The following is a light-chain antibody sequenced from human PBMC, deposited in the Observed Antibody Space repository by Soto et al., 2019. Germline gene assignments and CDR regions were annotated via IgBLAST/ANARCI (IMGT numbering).Light chain of an antibody. J-gene: IGKJ1*01. CDR1: QSISSSF. Sequence: EIVLTQSPGTLSLSPGERATLSCRASQSISSSFLAWYQQRPGQSPRLIICGASSRATGIPDRFSGSGSGTDFTLTISRLDLEDSAFYYCQQYVTSSWTFGQGTKVEIK. CDR2: GAS. V-gene: IGKV3-20*01. CDR3: QQYVTSSWT.